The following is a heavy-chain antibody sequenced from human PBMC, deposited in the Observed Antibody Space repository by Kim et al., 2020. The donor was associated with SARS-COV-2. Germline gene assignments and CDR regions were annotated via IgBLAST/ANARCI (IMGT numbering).Heavy chain of an antibody. CDR1: GFTFGDYA. CDR3: SRDPHYDILTGYDAFDI. D-gene: IGHD3-9*01. CDR2: IRSRTYGATT. V-gene: IGHV3-49*03. J-gene: IGHJ3*02. Sequence: GGSLRLSCTASGFTFGDYAMSWFRLAPGKGLEWVGFIRSRTYGATTEYAASVKGRFTISRDDSRSIAYLQMNSLKTEDTAVYYCSRDPHYDILTGYDAFDIWGQGTMVTVSS.